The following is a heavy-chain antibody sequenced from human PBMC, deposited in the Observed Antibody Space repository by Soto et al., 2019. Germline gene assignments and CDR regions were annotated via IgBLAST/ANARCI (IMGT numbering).Heavy chain of an antibody. V-gene: IGHV4-34*01. J-gene: IGHJ4*02. D-gene: IGHD5-18*01. CDR2: INHSGST. Sequence: TSETLSLTCAVYGGSFSGYYWSWIRQPPGKGLEWIGEINHSGSTNYNPSLKSRVTISVDTSKNQFSLKLSSVTAADTAVYYCARFPRGYSYGHFDYWGQGTLVTVS. CDR1: GGSFSGYY. CDR3: ARFPRGYSYGHFDY.